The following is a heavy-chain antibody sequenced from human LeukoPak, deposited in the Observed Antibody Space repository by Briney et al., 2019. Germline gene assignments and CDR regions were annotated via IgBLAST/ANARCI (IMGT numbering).Heavy chain of an antibody. CDR1: GGSINSSSYY. CDR3: ARHLTTVTTGFDY. D-gene: IGHD4-11*01. V-gene: IGHV4-39*01. CDR2: VYYRGNT. Sequence: SETLSLTCTVSGGSINSSSYYWGWIRQPPGKGLESIERVYYRGNTYYNPSLKSRVTISVDTSKNDFSLRLSSVTAADTAVYYCARHLTTVTTGFDYWGQGTLVTVSS. J-gene: IGHJ4*02.